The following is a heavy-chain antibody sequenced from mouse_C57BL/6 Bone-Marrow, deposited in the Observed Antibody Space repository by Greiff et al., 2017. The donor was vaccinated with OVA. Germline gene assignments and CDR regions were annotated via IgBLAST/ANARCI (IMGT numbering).Heavy chain of an antibody. J-gene: IGHJ4*01. D-gene: IGHD1-1*01. CDR1: GFTFSSYA. V-gene: IGHV5-4*01. CDR3: ARDRYYYGSSSYAMDY. CDR2: ISDGGSYT. Sequence: EVKLMESGGGLVKPGGSLKLSCAASGFTFSSYAMSWVRQTPEKRLEWVATISDGGSYTYYPDNVKGRFPISRDNAKNNLYLQMSHLKSEDTAMYYCARDRYYYGSSSYAMDYWGQGTSVTVSS.